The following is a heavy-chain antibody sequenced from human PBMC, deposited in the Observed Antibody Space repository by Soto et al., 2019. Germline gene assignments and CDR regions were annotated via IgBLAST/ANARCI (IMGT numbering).Heavy chain of an antibody. J-gene: IGHJ4*02. D-gene: IGHD1-26*01. V-gene: IGHV3-23*01. CDR3: ARRGSGSYYDY. Sequence: EVQLLESGGGLVQPGGSXRLSCAASGFTFSSYAMRWVRQAPVKGLEWVSAISGSGGSTYYADSVKGRFTISRDNSKNTLYLQMNSLRAEDTAVYYCARRGSGSYYDYWGQGTLVTVSS. CDR1: GFTFSSYA. CDR2: ISGSGGST.